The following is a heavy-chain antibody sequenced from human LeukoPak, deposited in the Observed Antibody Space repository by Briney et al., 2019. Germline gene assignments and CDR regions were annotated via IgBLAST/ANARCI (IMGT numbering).Heavy chain of an antibody. V-gene: IGHV1-8*01. Sequence: GASVKVSCKASGYTFTSYDINWVRQATGQGLEWMGWVNPNSGNTGYAQKFQGRVTMTRNTSISTAYMELSSLRSEDTAVYYCATFNWNYDPYYYCYGMDVWGQGTTVTVSS. J-gene: IGHJ6*02. CDR1: GYTFTSYD. D-gene: IGHD1-7*01. CDR3: ATFNWNYDPYYYCYGMDV. CDR2: VNPNSGNT.